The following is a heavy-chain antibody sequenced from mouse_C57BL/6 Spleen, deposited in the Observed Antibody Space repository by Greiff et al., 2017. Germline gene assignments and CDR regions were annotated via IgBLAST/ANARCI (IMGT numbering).Heavy chain of an antibody. J-gene: IGHJ2*01. CDR1: GYTFTSYW. Sequence: VQLQQPGAELVRPGSSVKLSCKASGYTFTSYWMDWVKQRPGQGLEWIGNIYPSDSETHYNQKFKDKATLTVDKSSSTAYMQLSSLTSEDSAVYYCARSGTTAVYFDYWGQGTTLTVSS. CDR2: IYPSDSET. CDR3: ARSGTTAVYFDY. V-gene: IGHV1-61*01. D-gene: IGHD1-2*01.